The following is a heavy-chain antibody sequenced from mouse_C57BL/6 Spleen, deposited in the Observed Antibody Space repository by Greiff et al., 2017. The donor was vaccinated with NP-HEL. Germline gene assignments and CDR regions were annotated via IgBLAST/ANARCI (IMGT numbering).Heavy chain of an antibody. CDR2: ISSGSSTI. D-gene: IGHD2-13*01. J-gene: IGHJ2*01. CDR1: GFTFSDYG. Sequence: EVKLMESGGGLVKPGGSLKLSCAASGFTFSDYGMHWVRQAPEKGLEWVAYISSGSSTIYYADTVKGRFTISRDNAKNTLFLQMTSLRSEDTAMYYCARGGPDSLGYFDYWGQGTTLTVSS. CDR3: ARGGPDSLGYFDY. V-gene: IGHV5-17*01.